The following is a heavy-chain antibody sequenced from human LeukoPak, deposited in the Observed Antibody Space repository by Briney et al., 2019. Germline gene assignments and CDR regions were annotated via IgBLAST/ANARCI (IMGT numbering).Heavy chain of an antibody. D-gene: IGHD3-22*01. CDR3: ARGILRDYYDSSGFYHRGGVGY. J-gene: IGHJ4*02. CDR1: GGSISSGSYY. CDR2: IHTSGTM. Sequence: SETLSLTCTVSGGSISSGSYYWSWIRQPAGRGLEWIGHIHTSGTMNYNASLKSRVRISVETSKNQFSLRLSSVTAADTAVYFCARGILRDYYDSSGFYHRGGVGYWGQGTLVTVSS. V-gene: IGHV4-61*09.